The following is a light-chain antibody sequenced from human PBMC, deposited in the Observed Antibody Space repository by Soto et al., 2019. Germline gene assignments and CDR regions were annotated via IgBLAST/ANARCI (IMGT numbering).Light chain of an antibody. CDR2: SNN. J-gene: IGLJ2*01. V-gene: IGLV1-44*01. CDR3: AAWDDSLNGVV. Sequence: QSVVTQPPSASGTPGQRVTIFCPGSSSNIGSNTVNWYQQLPGTAPKLLMYSNNERPSGVPDRFSGSKSGTSASLAISGLQSEDEADYYCAAWDDSLNGVVFGGGTKLTVL. CDR1: SSNIGSNT.